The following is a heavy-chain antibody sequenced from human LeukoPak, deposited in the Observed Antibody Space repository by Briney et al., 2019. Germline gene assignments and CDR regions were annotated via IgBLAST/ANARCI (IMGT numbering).Heavy chain of an antibody. Sequence: ASVKVSCKASGGTFSSYAISWVRQAPGQGLEWMGRIIPILGIANYAQKFQGRVTITADKSTSTAYMELSSLRSEDTAVYYCAKSGYDNPFFDYWGQGTLVTVSS. CDR1: GGTFSSYA. V-gene: IGHV1-69*04. CDR2: IIPILGIA. D-gene: IGHD5-12*01. CDR3: AKSGYDNPFFDY. J-gene: IGHJ4*02.